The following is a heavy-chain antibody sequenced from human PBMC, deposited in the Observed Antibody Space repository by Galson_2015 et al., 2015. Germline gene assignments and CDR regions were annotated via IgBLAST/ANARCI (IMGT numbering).Heavy chain of an antibody. Sequence: SLRLSCAASGFTFSSYAMSWVRQAPGKGLEWVSAISGSGGSTYYADSVKGRFTISRDNPKNTLYLQMNSLRAEDTAVYYCAKSQTVVVVAATLYYFDYWGQGTLVTVSS. CDR2: ISGSGGST. J-gene: IGHJ4*02. D-gene: IGHD2-15*01. CDR1: GFTFSSYA. V-gene: IGHV3-23*01. CDR3: AKSQTVVVVAATLYYFDY.